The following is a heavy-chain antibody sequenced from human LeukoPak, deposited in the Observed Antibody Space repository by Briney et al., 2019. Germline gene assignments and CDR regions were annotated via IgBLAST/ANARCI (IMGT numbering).Heavy chain of an antibody. J-gene: IGHJ4*02. V-gene: IGHV3-23*01. Sequence: GGSLRLSCAVSGLTFSNYAMNWVRQASGKGLEWVSGITDSGRKTYYADSVKGRFSISRDNSRNTVYLQMSDLRAEDTAVYYCAKITKATTPNYWGRGTLVTVSS. CDR1: GLTFSNYA. CDR3: AKITKATTPNY. CDR2: ITDSGRKT. D-gene: IGHD4-17*01.